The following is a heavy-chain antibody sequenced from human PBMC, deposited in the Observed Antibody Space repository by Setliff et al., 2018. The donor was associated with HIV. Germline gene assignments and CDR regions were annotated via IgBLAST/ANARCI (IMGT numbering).Heavy chain of an antibody. D-gene: IGHD3-16*01. CDR3: ARAYRDNVWGSWRQISSWFDS. CDR1: GGSFNEYY. J-gene: IGHJ5*01. CDR2: INHSGST. Sequence: SETLSLTCAVYGGSFNEYYWNWIRQIPGEGLEWIGEINHSGSTNYNESLKRRLRISVDTSKNQFSLSLNSVTAADTAVYYCARAYRDNVWGSWRQISSWFDSWGQGNLVTVSS. V-gene: IGHV4-34*01.